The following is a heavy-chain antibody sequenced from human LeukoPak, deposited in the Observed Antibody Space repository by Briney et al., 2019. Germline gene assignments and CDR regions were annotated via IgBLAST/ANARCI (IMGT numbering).Heavy chain of an antibody. J-gene: IGHJ2*01. CDR1: GGSISSYY. Sequence: PSETLSLTCTVSGGSISSYYWSWIRQPAGKGLEWIGRIYTSGSTNYNPSLKSRVTMSVDTSKNQFPLKLSSVTVADTAVYYCARCSYSSGCYWYFDLWGRGTLVTVSS. D-gene: IGHD6-19*01. V-gene: IGHV4-4*07. CDR2: IYTSGST. CDR3: ARCSYSSGCYWYFDL.